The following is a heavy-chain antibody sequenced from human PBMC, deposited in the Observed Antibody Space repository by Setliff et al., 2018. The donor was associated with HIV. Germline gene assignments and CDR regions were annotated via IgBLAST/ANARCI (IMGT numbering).Heavy chain of an antibody. V-gene: IGHV1-2*02. D-gene: IGHD5-18*01. CDR2: INPNSGGT. J-gene: IGHJ4*02. Sequence: ASVKVSCKASGYTFTGNYIHWVRQAPGQGLEWMGWINPNSGGTNYEQKFQDRVTMTEDTSTNTAYMELSSLRSDDTAVYYCARGQVVGYTYSGIELWGQGTLVTVSS. CDR3: ARGQVVGYTYSGIEL. CDR1: GYTFTGNY.